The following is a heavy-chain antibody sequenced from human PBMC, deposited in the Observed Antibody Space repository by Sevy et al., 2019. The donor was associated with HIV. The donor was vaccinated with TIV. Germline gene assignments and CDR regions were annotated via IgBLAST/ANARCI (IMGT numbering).Heavy chain of an antibody. D-gene: IGHD3-10*01. CDR2: ISYDGSNK. CDR1: GFTFSSYA. J-gene: IGHJ4*02. CDR3: ARDRKVRGVMGYFDY. V-gene: IGHV3-30-3*01. Sequence: GGSLRLSCAASGFTFSSYAMHWVRQAPGKGLEWVAVISYDGSNKYYADSVKGRFTISRDNSKNTLYLQMNSLRAEDTGVYYCARDRKVRGVMGYFDYWGQGTLVTVSS.